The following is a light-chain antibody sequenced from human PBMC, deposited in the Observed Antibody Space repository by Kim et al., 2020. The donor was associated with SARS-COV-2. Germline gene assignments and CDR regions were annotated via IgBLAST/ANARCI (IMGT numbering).Light chain of an antibody. J-gene: IGLJ3*02. V-gene: IGLV2-14*01. CDR2: DVS. Sequence: QSALTQPASVSGSPGQSITISCTGTSSDVGGYNYVSWYQQHPGKAPKLMIYDVSKRPPGVSNRFSGSKSGNTASLTISGLQAEDEADYYCSSYTSSSRVFGGGTQLTVL. CDR3: SSYTSSSRV. CDR1: SSDVGGYNY.